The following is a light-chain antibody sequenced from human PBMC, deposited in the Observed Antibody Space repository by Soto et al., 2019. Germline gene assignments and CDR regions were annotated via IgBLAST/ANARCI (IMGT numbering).Light chain of an antibody. J-gene: IGKJ4*01. Sequence: EIVLTQSPATLSLSPGERATLSCRASQSVSRPLAWYQQKPGQAPRLLIYDASNRATGIPARFSGSGSGTDFTLTISSLEPEDSADYYCRQRSNWLTFGGGTKVEIK. CDR3: RQRSNWLT. CDR2: DAS. V-gene: IGKV3-11*01. CDR1: QSVSRP.